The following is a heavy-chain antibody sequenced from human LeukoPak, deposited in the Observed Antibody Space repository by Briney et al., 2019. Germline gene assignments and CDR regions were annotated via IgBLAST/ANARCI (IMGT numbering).Heavy chain of an antibody. V-gene: IGHV4-38-2*02. CDR1: GYSISSGYY. Sequence: PSETLSLTCTVSGYSISSGYYWGWIRQPPGKGLEWIGNIYHSGSTYYSPSLKSRVTISVDTSKNQFSLKLSSVTAADTAVYYCARAQGSIAVHYWGQGTLVTVSS. CDR2: IYHSGST. D-gene: IGHD6-19*01. J-gene: IGHJ4*02. CDR3: ARAQGSIAVHY.